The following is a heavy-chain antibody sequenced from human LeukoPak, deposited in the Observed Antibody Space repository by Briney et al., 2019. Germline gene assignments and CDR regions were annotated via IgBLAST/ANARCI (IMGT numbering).Heavy chain of an antibody. CDR3: ARGVFTAIKVAVAGRGFSY. J-gene: IGHJ4*02. D-gene: IGHD6-19*01. V-gene: IGHV4-34*01. Sequence: SETLSLTCAVYGGSFSGYYWSWIRQPPGKGLEWIGEINRSGGTNYNPSLKSRVTISVDTSKNQFSLKLSSVTAADTAVYYCARGVFTAIKVAVAGRGFSYWGQGTLVTVSS. CDR2: INRSGGT. CDR1: GGSFSGYY.